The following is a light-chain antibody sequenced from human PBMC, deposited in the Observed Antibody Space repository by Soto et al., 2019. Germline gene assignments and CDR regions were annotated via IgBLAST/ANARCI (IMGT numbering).Light chain of an antibody. CDR2: KAS. J-gene: IGKJ2*01. CDR3: QQYNSYPYT. V-gene: IGKV1-5*03. Sequence: DIQMTQSPSILSASVGDGVTIACRASQSVTLWLTWYQQKPGKAPKLLLYKASTLESGVPSRFSGNGSETDFTLTSSSLQPDDIGTYYCQQYNSYPYTFGQGTKLEIK. CDR1: QSVTLW.